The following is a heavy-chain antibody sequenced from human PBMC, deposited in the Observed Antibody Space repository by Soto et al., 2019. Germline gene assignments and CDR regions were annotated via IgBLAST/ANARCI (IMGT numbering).Heavy chain of an antibody. J-gene: IGHJ4*02. V-gene: IGHV1-18*04. CDR3: ARDPATAYSSSSFDY. D-gene: IGHD6-6*01. Sequence: GASVKVSCKASGYTFTTYGITWVRQAPGQGLEWMGWISAYDGNTNYAQKLQGRVSMTTDSSTSTAYMELRSLRSDDTAVYYCARDPATAYSSSSFDYWDQGTLVTVSS. CDR2: ISAYDGNT. CDR1: GYTFTTYG.